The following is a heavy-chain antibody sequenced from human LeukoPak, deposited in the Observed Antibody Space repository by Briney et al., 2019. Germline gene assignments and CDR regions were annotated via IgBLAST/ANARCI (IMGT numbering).Heavy chain of an antibody. CDR2: ITGDTGDP. J-gene: IGHJ4*02. Sequence: ASVKVSCKASGYIFTDYAINWVRQAPGQGLEWMGWITGDTGDPTYARGFTGRFVFSLDTSVTTAYLQINNLKADDTAVYYCARGAYFDYWGQGTLVTVSS. CDR1: GYIFTDYA. CDR3: ARGAYFDY. V-gene: IGHV7-4-1*02.